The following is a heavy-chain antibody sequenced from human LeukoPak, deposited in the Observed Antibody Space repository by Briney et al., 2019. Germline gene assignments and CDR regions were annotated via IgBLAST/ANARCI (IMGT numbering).Heavy chain of an antibody. D-gene: IGHD6-19*01. CDR1: GYTFTGYY. Sequence: ASVKVSCKASGYTFTGYYMHWVRQAPGQGLEWMGWINTNTGNPTYAQGFTGRFVFSLDTSVSTAYLQISSLKAEDTAVYYCASEGSSGWHRHFDYWGQGTLVTVSS. CDR3: ASEGSSGWHRHFDY. CDR2: INTNTGNP. J-gene: IGHJ4*02. V-gene: IGHV7-4-1*02.